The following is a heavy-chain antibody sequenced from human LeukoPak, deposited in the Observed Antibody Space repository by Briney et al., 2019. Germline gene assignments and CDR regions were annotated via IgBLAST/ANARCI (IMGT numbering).Heavy chain of an antibody. Sequence: GGSLRLSCAASGFTFSSYAMSWVRQAPGKGLEWVSAISGSGGSTYYADSVKGRFTISRDNSKNTLYLQMNSLRAEDTAVYYCAKTNPVVASPSYWYFDLWGRGTLVTVSS. CDR3: AKTNPVVASPSYWYFDL. V-gene: IGHV3-23*01. CDR1: GFTFSSYA. D-gene: IGHD2-15*01. CDR2: ISGSGGST. J-gene: IGHJ2*01.